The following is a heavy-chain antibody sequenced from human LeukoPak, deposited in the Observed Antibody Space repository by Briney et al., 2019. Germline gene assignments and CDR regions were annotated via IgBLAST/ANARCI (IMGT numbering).Heavy chain of an antibody. D-gene: IGHD6-13*01. CDR3: ARDRDRSQGIRWFDP. V-gene: IGHV4-4*07. CDR2: IYTSGST. Sequence: TSETLSLTCTVSGGSISSYHWSWIRQPAGKGLEWIGRIYTSGSTNYNPSLKSRVTMSVDTSKNQFSLKLSSVTAADTAVYYCARDRDRSQGIRWFDPWGQGTLVTVSS. J-gene: IGHJ5*02. CDR1: GGSISSYH.